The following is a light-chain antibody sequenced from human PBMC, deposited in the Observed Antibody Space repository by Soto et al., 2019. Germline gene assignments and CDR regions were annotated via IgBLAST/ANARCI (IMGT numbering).Light chain of an antibody. Sequence: DIQITQSPSSLSASVGDRVTITCRASHGIRNDLAWYQQKPRKAPNRLIYAASSLQSGVTSRFSGSGSGTDFTLTISSLQPEDVATYYCLQHNTYPRTFGQGTKVEIK. J-gene: IGKJ1*01. CDR3: LQHNTYPRT. CDR2: AAS. CDR1: HGIRND. V-gene: IGKV1-17*01.